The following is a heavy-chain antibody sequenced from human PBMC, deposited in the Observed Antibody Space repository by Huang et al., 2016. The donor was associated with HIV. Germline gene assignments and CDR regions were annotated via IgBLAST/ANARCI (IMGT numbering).Heavy chain of an antibody. J-gene: IGHJ5*02. CDR1: RGSLSGYY. D-gene: IGHD3-16*01. CDR2: INYSGTI. CDR3: AREVMTSFGGPFDP. V-gene: IGHV4-34*01. Sequence: QVQLYQWGAGLLRPSETLSLTCAVYRGSLSGYYWSWIRQSPAKGLGWIGEINYSGTINYNPSLKSRVTISVDTSKKQVSLKLKSVTAADTAVYYCAREVMTSFGGPFDPWGQGTLVAVSS.